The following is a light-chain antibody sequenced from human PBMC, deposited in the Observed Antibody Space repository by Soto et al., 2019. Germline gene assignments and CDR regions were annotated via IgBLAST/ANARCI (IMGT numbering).Light chain of an antibody. CDR3: GTWDSSLSAGV. V-gene: IGLV1-51*01. J-gene: IGLJ3*02. CDR1: SSNIGNNY. CDR2: DNN. Sequence: QSVLTQPPSVSAAPGQKGTISCSGSSSNIGNNYVSWYQQLPGTAPKLLIYDNNKRPSGISDRFSGSKSGTSATLGITGLQTGDEADYYCGTWDSSLSAGVFGGGTKVTVL.